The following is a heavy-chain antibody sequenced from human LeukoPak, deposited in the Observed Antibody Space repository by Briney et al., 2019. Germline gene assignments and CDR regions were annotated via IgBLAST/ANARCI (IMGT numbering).Heavy chain of an antibody. D-gene: IGHD6-13*01. V-gene: IGHV4-59*01. CDR1: GGSISSYY. CDR3: AMGKGYSSSWYT. CDR2: IYYSGST. Sequence: SETLSLTCTVSGGSISSYYWSLIRQPPGKGLEWIGYIYYSGSTNYNPSLKSRVTISVDTSKNQFSLKLSSVTAADTAVYYCAMGKGYSSSWYTWGQGTLVTVSS. J-gene: IGHJ4*02.